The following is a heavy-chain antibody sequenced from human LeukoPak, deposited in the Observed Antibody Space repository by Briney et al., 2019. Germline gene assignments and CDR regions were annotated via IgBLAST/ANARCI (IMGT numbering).Heavy chain of an antibody. CDR1: GGSISSYY. V-gene: IGHV4-59*01. Sequence: PSETLSLTCTVSGGSISSYYWSWIRQPPGKGLEWIGYIYYSGSTNYNPSLKSRVTISVDTSKNQFSLKLSSVTAADTAVYYCARVNRLWFGEIRAFDIWGQGTMVTASS. CDR2: IYYSGST. CDR3: ARVNRLWFGEIRAFDI. D-gene: IGHD3-10*01. J-gene: IGHJ3*02.